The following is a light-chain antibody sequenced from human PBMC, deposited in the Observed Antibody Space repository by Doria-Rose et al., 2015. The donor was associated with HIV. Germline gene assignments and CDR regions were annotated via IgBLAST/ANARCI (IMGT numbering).Light chain of an antibody. Sequence: LTQSPGTLSLSPGERATLSCRASQRVKSSYLAWYQQKPGQAPRLLIYDASTRATGIPDRFSGSGSGTDFTLTISRLELEDVAVYYCQQYGTSRGTFGQGTRLEIK. CDR2: DAS. CDR1: QRVKSSY. J-gene: IGKJ5*01. V-gene: IGKV3-20*01. CDR3: QQYGTSRGT.